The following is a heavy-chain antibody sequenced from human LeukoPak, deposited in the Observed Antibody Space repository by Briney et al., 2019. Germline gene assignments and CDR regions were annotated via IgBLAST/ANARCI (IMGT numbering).Heavy chain of an antibody. CDR1: GFRFSDYY. CDR2: ISSSGSTK. CDR3: ARDATMIVVTGNFDI. Sequence: GGSLRLSCAASGFRFSDYYMIWIRQAPGKGLEWVSYISSSGSTKYYADSVKGRFTISRDNTRNSLFLQMNRLRAEDTAVYYCARDATMIVVTGNFDIWGQGTLLTVSS. V-gene: IGHV3-11*04. J-gene: IGHJ3*02. D-gene: IGHD3-22*01.